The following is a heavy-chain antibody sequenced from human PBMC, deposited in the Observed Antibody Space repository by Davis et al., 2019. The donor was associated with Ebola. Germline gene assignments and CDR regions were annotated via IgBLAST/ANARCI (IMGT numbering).Heavy chain of an antibody. CDR2: ISSSSSYI. D-gene: IGHD6-19*01. J-gene: IGHJ4*02. CDR3: ARDSAVAGTFDY. V-gene: IGHV3-21*01. CDR1: GFTFSSYG. Sequence: GESLKISCAASGFTFSSYGMHWVRQAPGKGLEWVSSISSSSSYIYYADSVKGRFTISRDNAKNSLYLQMNSLRAEDTAVYYCARDSAVAGTFDYWGQGTLVTVSS.